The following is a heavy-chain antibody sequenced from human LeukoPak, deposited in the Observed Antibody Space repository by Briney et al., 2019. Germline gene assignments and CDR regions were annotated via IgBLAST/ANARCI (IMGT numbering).Heavy chain of an antibody. CDR1: GFTFSNYA. J-gene: IGHJ4*02. V-gene: IGHV3-23*01. CDR3: AKSGQRRCSGGSCYPYYFDY. D-gene: IGHD2-15*01. CDR2: ISGSGGST. Sequence: GGSLRLSCAASGFTFSNYAMNWVRQAPGKGLDWVSAISGSGGSTDYANSVRGRFTISRDNSKNVLYLQMNSLRAEDTAVYYCAKSGQRRCSGGSCYPYYFDYWGQGTLVTVSS.